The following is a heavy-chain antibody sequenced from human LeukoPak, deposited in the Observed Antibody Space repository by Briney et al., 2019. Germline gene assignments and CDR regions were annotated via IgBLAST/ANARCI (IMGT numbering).Heavy chain of an antibody. CDR2: MNPNSGNT. CDR1: GYTFTSYD. J-gene: IGHJ6*03. D-gene: IGHD5-18*01. Sequence: GASVKVSCKASGYTFTSYDINWVRQAPGQGLEWMGWMNPNSGNTVYAQKFQGRVTMTRNTSISTAYMELSSLRSEDTAVYYCARGLYGRGIQLWFPRNYYYYYMDVWGKGTTVTVSS. CDR3: ARGLYGRGIQLWFPRNYYYYYMDV. V-gene: IGHV1-8*01.